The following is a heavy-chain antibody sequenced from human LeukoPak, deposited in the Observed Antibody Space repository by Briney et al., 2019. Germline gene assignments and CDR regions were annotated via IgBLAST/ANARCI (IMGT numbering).Heavy chain of an antibody. CDR1: GFTFSSYA. D-gene: IGHD3-10*01. V-gene: IGHV3-23*01. CDR2: ISGSGGST. Sequence: PGGSLRLSCAASGFTFSSYAMSWVRQAPGKGLGWVSAISGSGGSTYYADSVKGRFTISRDNSKNTLYLQMNSLRAEDTAVYYCARESLRGPFSLDYWGQGTLVTVSS. J-gene: IGHJ4*02. CDR3: ARESLRGPFSLDY.